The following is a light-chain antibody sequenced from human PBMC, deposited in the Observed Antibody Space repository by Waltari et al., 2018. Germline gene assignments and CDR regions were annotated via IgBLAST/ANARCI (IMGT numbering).Light chain of an antibody. CDR1: QSLSSW. CDR2: KAS. Sequence: DIPMSQSPSTLSASVGDRVTITCRASQSLSSWLDWYQQKPGKAPKLLIYKASSLESGVPSRFSGSGSGTEFTLTISSLQPDDFATYYCQQYNSYPYTFGQGTKLEIK. V-gene: IGKV1-5*03. J-gene: IGKJ2*01. CDR3: QQYNSYPYT.